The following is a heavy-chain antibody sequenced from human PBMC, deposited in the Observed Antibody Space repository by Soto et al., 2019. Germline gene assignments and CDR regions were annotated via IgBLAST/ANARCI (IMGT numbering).Heavy chain of an antibody. CDR3: AHSDFWGGYGKREAFDI. CDR1: GFSLSTSGVG. Sequence: SGPTLVNPAQTLTLTCTFSGFSLSTSGVGVGWIRQPPGKALEWLALIYWDDDKRYSPSLKSRLTITKDTSKNQVVLTMTNMDPVDTATYYCAHSDFWGGYGKREAFDIWGQGTMVTVSS. CDR2: IYWDDDK. V-gene: IGHV2-5*02. D-gene: IGHD3-3*01. J-gene: IGHJ3*02.